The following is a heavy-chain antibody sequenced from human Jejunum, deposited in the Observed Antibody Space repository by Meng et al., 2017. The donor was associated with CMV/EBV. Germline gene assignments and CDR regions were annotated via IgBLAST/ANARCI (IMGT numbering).Heavy chain of an antibody. V-gene: IGHV1-2*02. CDR2: INPNNGGT. Sequence: TFTNCFIHWVRPATGQGLEWMGWINPNNGGTTYARQFQGRVTMTRDTSITTAYMELSGLTSDDTAMYYCARRFEEGLSGRRPWFDPWGQGTLVTVSS. CDR1: TFTNCF. CDR3: ARRFEEGLSGRRPWFDP. J-gene: IGHJ5*02. D-gene: IGHD1-20*01.